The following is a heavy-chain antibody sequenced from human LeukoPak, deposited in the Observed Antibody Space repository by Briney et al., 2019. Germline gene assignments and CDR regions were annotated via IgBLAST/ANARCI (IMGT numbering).Heavy chain of an antibody. D-gene: IGHD6-19*01. CDR3: ARTLKGVAGTRSRVFDY. CDR2: INHSGST. Sequence: PSETLSLTCAVYGGSFSGYYWSWIRQPPGKGLEWIGEINHSGSTNYNPSLKSRVTISVDTSKNQFSPKLSSVTAADTAVYYCARTLKGVAGTRSRVFDYWGQGTLVTVSS. J-gene: IGHJ4*02. V-gene: IGHV4-34*01. CDR1: GGSFSGYY.